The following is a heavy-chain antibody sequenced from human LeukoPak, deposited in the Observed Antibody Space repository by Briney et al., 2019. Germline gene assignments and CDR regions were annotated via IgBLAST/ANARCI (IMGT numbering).Heavy chain of an antibody. CDR3: AKVVRPYSSGWYESAS. Sequence: GGSLRLSCGASGFSISQSVVSWVRQAPGKGLEWVAVISYDGSNKYYADSVKGRFTISRDNSKNTLYLQMNSLRAEDTAVYYCAKVVRPYSSGWYESASWGQGTLVTVSS. CDR1: GFSISQSV. D-gene: IGHD6-19*01. CDR2: ISYDGSNK. J-gene: IGHJ1*01. V-gene: IGHV3-30*18.